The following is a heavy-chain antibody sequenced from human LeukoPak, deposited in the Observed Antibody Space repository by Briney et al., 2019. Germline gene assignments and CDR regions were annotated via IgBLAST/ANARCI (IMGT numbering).Heavy chain of an antibody. CDR1: GFTFGDYA. CDR2: IRSKAYGGTT. V-gene: IGHV3-49*04. D-gene: IGHD7-27*01. J-gene: IGHJ4*02. Sequence: PGGSLRLSCTASGFTFGDYAMSWVRQAPGKGLEWVGFIRSKAYGGTTEYAASVKGRFTISRDDSKSIAYLQMNSLKTEDTAVYYCTRDKSLGMGSRILDYWGQGTLVTVSS. CDR3: TRDKSLGMGSRILDY.